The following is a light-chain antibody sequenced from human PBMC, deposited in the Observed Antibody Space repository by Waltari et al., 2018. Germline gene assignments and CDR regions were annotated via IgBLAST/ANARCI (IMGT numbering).Light chain of an antibody. CDR3: QSYDSSLSGNV. CDR1: SSNIGAGYD. Sequence: QSVLTQPPSVSGAPGQRVTISCTGSSSNIGAGYDVQWYQQLPGTAPKLLIYGNSNRPSGVPDRFSGSKSGTSASLAITGLQAEYEADYYCQSYDSSLSGNVFGSGTKVTVL. J-gene: IGLJ6*01. CDR2: GNS. V-gene: IGLV1-40*01.